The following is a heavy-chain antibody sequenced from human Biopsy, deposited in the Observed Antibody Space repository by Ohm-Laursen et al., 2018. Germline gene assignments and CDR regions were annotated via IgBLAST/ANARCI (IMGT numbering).Heavy chain of an antibody. CDR1: GYSFTKYY. Sequence: SSVKVSCNASGYSFTKYYINWVRQATGQGLEWMGWMNPNSGNTGYAQKFQGRVTMTRNTSISTAYMELSSLTSVDTAVYYCARDFNYDGGGSFNFDYWGQGTLVTVSS. CDR3: ARDFNYDGGGSFNFDY. J-gene: IGHJ4*02. CDR2: MNPNSGNT. V-gene: IGHV1-8*01. D-gene: IGHD3-22*01.